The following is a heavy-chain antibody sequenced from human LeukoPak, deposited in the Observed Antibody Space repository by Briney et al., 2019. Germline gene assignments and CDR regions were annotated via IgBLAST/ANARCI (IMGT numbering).Heavy chain of an antibody. J-gene: IGHJ3*02. V-gene: IGHV4-59*08. Sequence: SETLSLTCTVSGGSISSYYWSWIRQPPGKGLEWIGYIYHSGSTNYNPSLKSRVTISVDTSKNQFSLKLSSVTAADTAVYYCARYDSSGYSPDAFDIWGQGTMVTVSS. CDR3: ARYDSSGYSPDAFDI. CDR1: GGSISSYY. CDR2: IYHSGST. D-gene: IGHD3-22*01.